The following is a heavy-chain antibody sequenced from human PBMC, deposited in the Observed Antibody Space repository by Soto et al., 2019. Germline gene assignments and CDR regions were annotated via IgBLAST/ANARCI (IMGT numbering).Heavy chain of an antibody. CDR2: IYHSGST. V-gene: IGHV4-4*02. CDR1: GGSINSSNW. J-gene: IGHJ5*02. CDR3: AREVRWGSSNCFDP. D-gene: IGHD6-6*01. Sequence: QVQRQESGPGLVKPAGSLSLTCAVSGGSINSSNWWSWVRQSPGKGLEWIGEIYHSGSTNYNPSLKSRVTISVDKSKNHFSLKLSPVTAADTAVYYCAREVRWGSSNCFDPWGQGTLVTVSS.